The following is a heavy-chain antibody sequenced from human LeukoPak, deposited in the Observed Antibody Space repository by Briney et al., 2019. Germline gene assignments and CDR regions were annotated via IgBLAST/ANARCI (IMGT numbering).Heavy chain of an antibody. J-gene: IGHJ4*02. D-gene: IGHD6-13*01. CDR3: ARESVAAGTRWFDY. CDR1: GGSIHDYY. CDR2: VQINENN. V-gene: IGHV4-4*07. Sequence: SGALSLTCTVFGGSIHDYYWTWIRRSPGKGLEWIGRVQINENNNYNPSLRSRLTLSLDTSKNQFSLNLTSVTAADTAIYYCARESVAAGTRWFDYWGQGTLVTVSS.